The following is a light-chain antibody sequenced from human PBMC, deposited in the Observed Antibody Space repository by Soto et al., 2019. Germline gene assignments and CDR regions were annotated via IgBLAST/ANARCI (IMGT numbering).Light chain of an antibody. CDR3: SAYTSRSTLV. CDR1: SRDIGAYNL. Sequence: QSALTQPASVSGSPGQSITISCSGTSRDIGAYNLVSWYQQPPGKAPKLLIYEVRNRPSGISKRFSGSKSGTTASLTISSLLPEDEADYYCSAYTSRSTLVFGGGTKLTVL. CDR2: EVR. J-gene: IGLJ2*01. V-gene: IGLV2-14*01.